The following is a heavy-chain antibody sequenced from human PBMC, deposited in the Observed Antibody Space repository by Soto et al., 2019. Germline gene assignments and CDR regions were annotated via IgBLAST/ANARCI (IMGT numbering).Heavy chain of an antibody. CDR1: GGSFSGYY. CDR2: INHRGST. D-gene: IGHD6-6*01. CDR3: ARGKGLEAARRNPRYYYYYGMDV. V-gene: IGHV4-34*01. Sequence: SETLSLTCAVYGGSFSGYYWSWIRQPPGKGLEWIGEINHRGSTNYNPSLKSRVTISVDTSKNQFSLKLSSVTAADTAVYYCARGKGLEAARRNPRYYYYYGMDVWGQGTTVTVSS. J-gene: IGHJ6*02.